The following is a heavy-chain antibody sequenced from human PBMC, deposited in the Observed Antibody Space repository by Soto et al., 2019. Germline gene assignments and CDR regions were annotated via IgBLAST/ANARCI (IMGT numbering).Heavy chain of an antibody. J-gene: IGHJ4*02. CDR1: GFTFRIYA. V-gene: IGHV3-23*01. CDR2: ISGNGGT. CDR3: AKDAPGSGWLSDY. Sequence: EVQLLESGGGVTQPGKSLRLSCAASGFTFRIYAMSWVRQAPGKGLEWVSTISGNGGTSYADFVRGRFTISRDNSKNTLYLQMSSLRAEDTAVYYCAKDAPGSGWLSDYWGQGTRVTVSS. D-gene: IGHD3-22*01.